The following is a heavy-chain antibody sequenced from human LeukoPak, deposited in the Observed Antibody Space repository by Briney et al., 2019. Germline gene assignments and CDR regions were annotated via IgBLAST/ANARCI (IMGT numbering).Heavy chain of an antibody. CDR1: GYTFTSYG. CDR3: ARCGIGFHGGPWYFDL. V-gene: IGHV1-18*01. Sequence: ASVKVSCKASGYTFTSYGISWVRQAPGQGLEWMGWISAYNGNTNYAQKFQGRVTITADKSTSTAYMELSSLRSEDTAVYYCARCGIGFHGGPWYFDLWGRGTLVTVSP. CDR2: ISAYNGNT. D-gene: IGHD4-23*01. J-gene: IGHJ2*01.